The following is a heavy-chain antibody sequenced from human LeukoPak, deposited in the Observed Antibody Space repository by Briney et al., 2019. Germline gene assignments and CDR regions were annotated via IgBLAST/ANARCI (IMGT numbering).Heavy chain of an antibody. Sequence: GGSLRLSCAASGFTFSSYAMSWVRQAPGKGLEWVSAISGSGGSTYYADSVKGRFTISRDNSKNTLYLQMNSLRAEDTAVYYCAKFMIVVVFSSSPRRAIHYGMDVWGQGTTVTVPS. CDR2: ISGSGGST. CDR1: GFTFSSYA. CDR3: AKFMIVVVFSSSPRRAIHYGMDV. V-gene: IGHV3-23*01. J-gene: IGHJ6*02. D-gene: IGHD2-2*01.